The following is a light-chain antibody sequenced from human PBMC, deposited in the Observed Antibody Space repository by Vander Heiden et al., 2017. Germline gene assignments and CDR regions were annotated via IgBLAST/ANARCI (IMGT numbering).Light chain of an antibody. J-gene: IGKJ1*01. CDR2: WAS. V-gene: IGKV4-1*01. CDR3: QQYYSTPQT. CDR1: QSVLYSSNNKNY. Sequence: DIVMTQSPGSLAVSLGVRATINCKSSQSVLYSSNNKNYLAWYQQKPGQPPKLLIYWASTRESGVPDRFSGSGSGTEFTLTISSLQAEDVAVYYCQQYYSTPQTFGQGTKVEIK.